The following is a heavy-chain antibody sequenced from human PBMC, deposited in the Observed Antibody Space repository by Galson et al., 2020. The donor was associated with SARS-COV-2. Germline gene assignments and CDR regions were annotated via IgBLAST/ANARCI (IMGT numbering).Heavy chain of an antibody. CDR3: ARDENYGLFDY. J-gene: IGHJ4*02. D-gene: IGHD1-7*01. Sequence: ETSKTLSLTCTVSGDSISNNYWNWIRQPAAKGLEWIGRMYISGSTNYNPSLRSRVTMSLDTSKNQFSLKLNSVTAADTAVYYCARDENYGLFDYWGQGTLVTVSS. CDR1: GDSISNNY. V-gene: IGHV4-4*07. CDR2: MYISGST.